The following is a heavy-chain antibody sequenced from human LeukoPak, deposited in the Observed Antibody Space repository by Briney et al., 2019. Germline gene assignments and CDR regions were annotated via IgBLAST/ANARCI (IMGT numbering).Heavy chain of an antibody. V-gene: IGHV3-30*02. CDR1: GFTFSSYG. D-gene: IGHD3-22*01. Sequence: GGSLRLSCAASGFTFSSYGMHWVREAPGKGLEWVAFIRYDGSNKYYADSVKGRFTISRDNSKNTLYLQMNSLRAEDTAVYYCAKAPYYYDSSGYYYWGQGTLVTVSS. CDR2: IRYDGSNK. CDR3: AKAPYYYDSSGYYY. J-gene: IGHJ4*02.